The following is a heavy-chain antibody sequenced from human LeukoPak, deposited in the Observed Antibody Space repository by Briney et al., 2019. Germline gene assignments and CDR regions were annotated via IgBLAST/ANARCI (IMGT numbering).Heavy chain of an antibody. Sequence: GGSLTPSCAASGFTFSSYAMSWVRQAPGKGLEWVSAISGSDGSTYYADSVKGRFTISRDNSKNTLYLQMNSLRAEDTAVYYCAKTTEKALWFGELNYYFDYWGQGTLVTVSS. CDR1: GFTFSSYA. CDR3: AKTTEKALWFGELNYYFDY. CDR2: ISGSDGST. V-gene: IGHV3-23*01. D-gene: IGHD3-10*01. J-gene: IGHJ4*02.